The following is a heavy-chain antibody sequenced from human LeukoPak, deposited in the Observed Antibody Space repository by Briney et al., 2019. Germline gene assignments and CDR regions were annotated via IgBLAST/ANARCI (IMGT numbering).Heavy chain of an antibody. CDR1: DDSISSGTYY. CDR3: ARHRRWGYSSSWSLGGGYFDY. J-gene: IGHJ4*02. CDR2: INHSGST. V-gene: IGHV4-39*01. D-gene: IGHD6-13*01. Sequence: TSETLSLTCTVSDDSISSGTYYWGWIRQPPGKGLEWIGEINHSGSTDYNPSLKSRVTISVDTSKNQFSLKLSSVTAADTAVYYCARHRRWGYSSSWSLGGGYFDYWGQGTLVTVSS.